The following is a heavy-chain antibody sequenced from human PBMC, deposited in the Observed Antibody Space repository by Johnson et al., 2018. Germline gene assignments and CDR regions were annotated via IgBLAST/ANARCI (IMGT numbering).Heavy chain of an antibody. CDR1: GFTFSSYG. V-gene: IGHV3-30*18. CDR3: AKDVEVAAVGTGGYFDH. CDR2: ISYDVRNK. D-gene: IGHD6-13*01. J-gene: IGHJ1*01. Sequence: QVQLVQSGGGVVQPGRSLRLSCAASGFTFSSYGMPWVRQAPGKGLEWVAVISYDVRNKYYAASVQGRFTISRDNSKNTLSLQMNSLRAEDTAVYYCAKDVEVAAVGTGGYFDHWGQGTLVTIYS.